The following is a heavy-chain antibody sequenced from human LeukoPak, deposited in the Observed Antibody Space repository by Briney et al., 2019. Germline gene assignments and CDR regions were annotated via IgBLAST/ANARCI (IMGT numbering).Heavy chain of an antibody. CDR1: GFTVSSNS. CDR3: AREGDGYNSPIDY. J-gene: IGHJ4*02. Sequence: GGSLRLSCTVSGFTVSSNSMSWVRQAPGKGLEWVSFIYSGGNTHYSDSVKGRFTISRDNSKNTLYLQMNSLRAEDTAVYYCAREGDGYNSPIDYWGQGTPVTVSS. V-gene: IGHV3-53*01. D-gene: IGHD5-24*01. CDR2: IYSGGNT.